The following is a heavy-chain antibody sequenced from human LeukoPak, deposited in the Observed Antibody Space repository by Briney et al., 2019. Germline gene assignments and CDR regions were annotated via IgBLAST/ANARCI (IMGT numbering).Heavy chain of an antibody. V-gene: IGHV4-39*07. J-gene: IGHJ5*02. Sequence: SETLSLTCTVSGGSISKSSYYWGWIRQPPGKGLEWIGYIYNSGSTYYNPSLKSRVTISVDRSKNQFSLKLNSVTAADTAVYYCARGVSMVRGRGWFDPWGQGTLVTVSS. CDR3: ARGVSMVRGRGWFDP. CDR1: GGSISKSSYY. D-gene: IGHD3-10*01. CDR2: IYNSGST.